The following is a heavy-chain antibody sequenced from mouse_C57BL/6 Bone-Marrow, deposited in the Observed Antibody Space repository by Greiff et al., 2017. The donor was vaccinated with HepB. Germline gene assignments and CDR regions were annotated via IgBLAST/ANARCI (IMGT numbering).Heavy chain of an antibody. D-gene: IGHD3-2*02. CDR1: GYTFTDYY. J-gene: IGHJ2*01. CDR3: AMGTAQATCYFDY. V-gene: IGHV1-26*01. CDR2: INPNNGGT. Sequence: VQLQQSGPELVKPGASVKISCKASGYTFTDYYMNWVKQSHGKSLEWIGDINPNNGGTSYNQKFKGKATLTVDKSSSTAYMELRSLTSEDSAVYYCAMGTAQATCYFDYWGQGTTLTVSS.